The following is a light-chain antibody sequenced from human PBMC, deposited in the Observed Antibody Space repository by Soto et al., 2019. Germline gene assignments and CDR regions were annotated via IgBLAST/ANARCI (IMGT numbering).Light chain of an antibody. CDR1: SSDVGYYNY. CDR2: EVS. CDR3: SSYTTSSTRV. J-gene: IGLJ3*02. V-gene: IGLV2-14*01. Sequence: QSALTQPAAVSGSPGQSITISCTGTSSDVGYYNYVSWFQQHPGKAPKLLIYEVSNRPSGVSNRFSGSESGNTASLTISGLQAEDEADYYCSSYTTSSTRVFGGGTKLTVL.